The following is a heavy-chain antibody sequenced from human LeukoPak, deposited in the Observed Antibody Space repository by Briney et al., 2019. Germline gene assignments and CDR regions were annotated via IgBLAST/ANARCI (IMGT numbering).Heavy chain of an antibody. CDR2: INPNSGGT. Sequence: GSSVKVSCKASGGTFISYAISWVRQAPGQGLEWMGWINPNSGGTNYAQTFQGRVTMTRDTSITTAYLELSRLRSDDTAVYYCARIGYNHYFDYWGQGTLVTVSS. J-gene: IGHJ4*02. CDR1: GGTFISYA. CDR3: ARIGYNHYFDY. D-gene: IGHD5-24*01. V-gene: IGHV1-2*02.